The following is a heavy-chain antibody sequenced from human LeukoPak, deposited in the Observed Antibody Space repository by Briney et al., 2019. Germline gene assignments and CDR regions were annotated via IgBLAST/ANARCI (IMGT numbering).Heavy chain of an antibody. CDR2: ISGSGGST. CDR1: GFTFSSYA. CDR3: AKDRRRGSSSWYPKSYFDY. D-gene: IGHD6-13*01. Sequence: GGSLRLSCAASGFTFSSYAMSWVRQAPGKGLEWVSAISGSGGSTYYADSVKGRFTISRDNSKNTLYLQMHSLRAEDTAVYYCAKDRRRGSSSWYPKSYFDYWGQGTLVTVSS. V-gene: IGHV3-23*01. J-gene: IGHJ4*02.